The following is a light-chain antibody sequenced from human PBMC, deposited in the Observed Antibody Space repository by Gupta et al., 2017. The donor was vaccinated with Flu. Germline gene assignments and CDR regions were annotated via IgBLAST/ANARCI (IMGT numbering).Light chain of an antibody. V-gene: IGKV2-24*01. Sequence: DIVMTQTPLSSPVTLGQPASISCRSSRSLVHSDGNTYLSWLQQRPGQPPTLLIYKISNRCSGVPDRFSGSGAGTDFTLEISRVEAEDVAVYYCMQSKQFPITFGQGTKVEIK. CDR1: RSLVHSDGNTY. J-gene: IGKJ2*01. CDR3: MQSKQFPIT. CDR2: KIS.